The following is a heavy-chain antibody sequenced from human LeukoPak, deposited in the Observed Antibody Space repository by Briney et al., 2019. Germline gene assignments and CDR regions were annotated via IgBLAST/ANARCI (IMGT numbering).Heavy chain of an antibody. V-gene: IGHV1-18*01. D-gene: IGHD3-9*01. CDR2: ISAYNGNT. J-gene: IGHJ4*02. CDR1: GYTFTSYG. CDR3: ARGGYYDILTGYYAIDY. Sequence: GASVNVSCKASGYTFTSYGISWVRQAPGQGLEWMGWISAYNGNTNYAQKLQGRVTMTTDTSTSTAYMELRSLRSDDTAVYYCARGGYYDILTGYYAIDYWGQGTLVTVSS.